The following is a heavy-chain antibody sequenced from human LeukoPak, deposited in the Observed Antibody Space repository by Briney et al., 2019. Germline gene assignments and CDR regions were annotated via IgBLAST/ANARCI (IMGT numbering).Heavy chain of an antibody. D-gene: IGHD2-15*01. CDR1: GLTFSTYN. V-gene: IGHV3-48*02. Sequence: GGSLRLSCAACGLTFSTYNMNWVRQDPGKGLEWVSYIDSSNSPIYYADSVKGRFTISRDNGKNSLYLQMNSLRDEDTAVYYCARDRCSGGSCYFDYWGQGTLVSVSS. CDR2: IDSSNSPI. CDR3: ARDRCSGGSCYFDY. J-gene: IGHJ4*02.